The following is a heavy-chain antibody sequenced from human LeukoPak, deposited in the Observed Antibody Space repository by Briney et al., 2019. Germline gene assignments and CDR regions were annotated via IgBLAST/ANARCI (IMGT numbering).Heavy chain of an antibody. CDR2: INTNTGNP. Sequence: ASVKVSCKASGYTFTSYAMNWVRQAPGQGLEWMGWINTNTGNPTYAQGFTGRFVFSLDTSVSTAYLQISSLKAEDTAVYYCARGGFLYGDSYYFDYWGQGTLVTVSS. J-gene: IGHJ4*02. V-gene: IGHV7-4-1*02. CDR3: ARGGFLYGDSYYFDY. D-gene: IGHD4-17*01. CDR1: GYTFTSYA.